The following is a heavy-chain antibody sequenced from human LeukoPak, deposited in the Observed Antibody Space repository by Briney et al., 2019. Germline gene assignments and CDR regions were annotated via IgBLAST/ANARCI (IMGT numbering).Heavy chain of an antibody. CDR2: IYYSGTT. D-gene: IGHD3-22*01. CDR1: GGSIGSHY. J-gene: IGHJ3*02. V-gene: IGHV4-59*11. Sequence: ASETLSLTCTVSGGSIGSHYWSWIRQPPGEGLEWIGYIYYSGTTSYNPSLKSRVTISVDTSKNQFSLKLNSVTAADTAVYYCARDYYDSRGEAFDIWGLGTMVTVSS. CDR3: ARDYYDSRGEAFDI.